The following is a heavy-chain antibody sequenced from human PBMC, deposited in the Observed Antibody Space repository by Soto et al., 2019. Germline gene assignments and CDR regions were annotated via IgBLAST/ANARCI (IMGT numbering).Heavy chain of an antibody. J-gene: IGHJ4*02. CDR3: TRGPGRRYFDY. D-gene: IGHD6-6*01. CDR2: IKQDGSEK. CDR1: GSTFSNYW. V-gene: IGHV3-7*01. Sequence: ESGGGLVQPGGSLRLSCAASGSTFSNYWMTWVRQAPGKGLEWVATIKQDGSEKYYVDSVKGRFTISRDTAKNSQYLQMNTLRAEDTAVYYCTRGPGRRYFDYWGQGTPVTVSS.